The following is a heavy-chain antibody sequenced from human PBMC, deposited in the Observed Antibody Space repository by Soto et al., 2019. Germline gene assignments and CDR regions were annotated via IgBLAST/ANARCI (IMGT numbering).Heavy chain of an antibody. Sequence: EEQLVESRGGLVQPGGSLRLACAAPGLTFSNYWMTWVRQAPGKGLEWVANIREDGGEKNYVDSVKGRFTISRDNAKNSLYLQMNSLRVDDTAVYYCARGEVIGDDPWGQGTLVTVSS. CDR1: GLTFSNYW. CDR2: IREDGGEK. V-gene: IGHV3-7*01. CDR3: ARGEVIGDDP. D-gene: IGHD3-10*01. J-gene: IGHJ5*02.